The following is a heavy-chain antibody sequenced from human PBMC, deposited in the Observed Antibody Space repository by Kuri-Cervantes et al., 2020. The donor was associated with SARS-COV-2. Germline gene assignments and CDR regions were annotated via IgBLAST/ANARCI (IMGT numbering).Heavy chain of an antibody. D-gene: IGHD3-22*01. CDR1: GGSLRDSG. CDR2: IIPIFGIA. CDR3: ARYYYDGSGPGRWFDP. Sequence: SVKVSCKASGGSLRDSGINWVRQAPGQGLEWMGGIIPIFGIAKYAQKFQGRVTITADESTSTGYMELSSLRSEDTAIYYCARYYYDGSGPGRWFDPWGQGTLVTVSS. J-gene: IGHJ5*02. V-gene: IGHV1-69*13.